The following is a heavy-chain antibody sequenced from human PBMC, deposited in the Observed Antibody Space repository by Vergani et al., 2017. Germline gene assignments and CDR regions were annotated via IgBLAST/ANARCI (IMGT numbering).Heavy chain of an antibody. J-gene: IGHJ3*02. Sequence: EVQLVESGGGLVQPGGSLRLSCAASGFTVSSNYMSWVRQAPGKGLEWVSVIYSGGSTYYADSVKGRFTISRDNSKNTLYLQMNRLRAEETAVYYCAGQRSIGINNAFDIWGQGTMVTVSS. V-gene: IGHV3-66*04. CDR1: GFTVSSNY. D-gene: IGHD2-15*01. CDR3: AGQRSIGINNAFDI. CDR2: IYSGGST.